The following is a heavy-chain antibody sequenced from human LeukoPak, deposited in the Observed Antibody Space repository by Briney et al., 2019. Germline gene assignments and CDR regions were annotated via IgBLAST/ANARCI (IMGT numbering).Heavy chain of an antibody. CDR1: GYTFTNYY. D-gene: IGHD3-16*01. J-gene: IGHJ6*03. V-gene: IGHV1-46*01. CDR2: INPSGGST. CDR3: AKGGPPYYYYYMDV. Sequence: GSVKVSCKASGYTFTNYYMHWVRQAPGQGLEWMAIINPSGGSTSYAQKFQGRVTMTRDTSTSTVYMELSSLRSEDTAVYYCAKGGPPYYYYYMDVWGKGTTVTVSS.